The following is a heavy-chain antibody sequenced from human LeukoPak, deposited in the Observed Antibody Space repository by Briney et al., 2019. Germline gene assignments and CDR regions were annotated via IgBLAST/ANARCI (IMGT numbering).Heavy chain of an antibody. Sequence: NPGGSLRPSCAASGFTFSSYEMNWVRQAPGKGLEWVSYISSSDSTIYYADSVKGRFTISRDNAKNSLYLQMNSLRAEDTAVYYCARDLSPGGSSWYRRRLLPFDYWGQGTLVTVSS. CDR3: ARDLSPGGSSWYRRRLLPFDY. V-gene: IGHV3-48*03. CDR1: GFTFSSYE. CDR2: ISSSDSTI. J-gene: IGHJ4*02. D-gene: IGHD6-13*01.